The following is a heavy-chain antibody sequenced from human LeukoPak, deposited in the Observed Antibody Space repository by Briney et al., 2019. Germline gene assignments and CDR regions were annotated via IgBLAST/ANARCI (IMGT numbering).Heavy chain of an antibody. V-gene: IGHV3-30*03. CDR1: GFIFSYYG. J-gene: IGHJ4*02. CDR2: ISTDGSNK. D-gene: IGHD2-8*01. Sequence: GGSLRLSCAASGFIFSYYGLHWVRQAPGKGLEWVALISTDGSNKEYADSVKGRFTISRDNSKNMLYLQMNSLRAEDTAVYYCARIMGGYLDYWGQGTLVTVSS. CDR3: ARIMGGYLDY.